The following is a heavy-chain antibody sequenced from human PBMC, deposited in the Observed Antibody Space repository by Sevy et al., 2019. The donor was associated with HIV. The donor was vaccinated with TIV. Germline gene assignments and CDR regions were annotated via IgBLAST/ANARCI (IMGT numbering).Heavy chain of an antibody. CDR1: GFSFISYA. Sequence: GGSLRLSCAASGFSFISYAMHWVRQAPGKGLEWVAVISYAGSNQYNPDSVKGRFTISRDNSRNTLFLQMNSLRPEDTAVYYCARAWGGYSSTWSKLAPDYWGQGTPVTVSS. CDR2: ISYAGSNQ. D-gene: IGHD6-13*01. J-gene: IGHJ4*02. CDR3: ARAWGGYSSTWSKLAPDY. V-gene: IGHV3-30*04.